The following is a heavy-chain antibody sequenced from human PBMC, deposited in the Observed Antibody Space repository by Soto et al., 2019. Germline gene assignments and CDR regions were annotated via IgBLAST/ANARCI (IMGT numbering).Heavy chain of an antibody. V-gene: IGHV3-48*01. D-gene: IGHD2-15*01. J-gene: IGHJ5*02. Sequence: GGSLRLSCAASGFTFSSFSMNWVRQAPGKGLEWVSYISSRSSTIYYADSVKGRFTISRDNAKNSLYLQMNSLRAEDTAVYYCARAGCSVGSCYFFVDNWFDPWGQGTLVTVSS. CDR3: ARAGCSVGSCYFFVDNWFDP. CDR2: ISSRSSTI. CDR1: GFTFSSFS.